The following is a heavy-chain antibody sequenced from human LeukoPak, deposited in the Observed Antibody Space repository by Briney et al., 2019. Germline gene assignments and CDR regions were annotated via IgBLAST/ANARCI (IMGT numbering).Heavy chain of an antibody. J-gene: IGHJ3*02. CDR1: GYTFTTYD. CDR2: MNPNSGNT. V-gene: IGHV1-8*03. Sequence: PSASVKLSCTASGYTFTTYDINWVRQPTRQELEWMAWMNPNSGNTGYAQKFQGRVTITRNTSISTAYMELSSLRSEDTAVYYCARLDSSGHYSLVAFDIWGQGTMVTVSS. D-gene: IGHD3-22*01. CDR3: ARLDSSGHYSLVAFDI.